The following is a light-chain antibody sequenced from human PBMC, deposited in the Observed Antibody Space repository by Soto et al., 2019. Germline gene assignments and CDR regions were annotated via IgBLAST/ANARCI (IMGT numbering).Light chain of an antibody. CDR2: DVN. CDR1: SSDIGGFIH. CDR3: SSFTSSSSYV. Sequence: QSVLTQPASVSDSPGQSITISYIGTSSDIGGFIHVSWHQQHPGKAPKLIIYDVNNRPAGVSNRFSGSKTGNTASLIISGLQAEDEADYYCSSFTSSSSYVFGSGTKLTVL. J-gene: IGLJ1*01. V-gene: IGLV2-14*01.